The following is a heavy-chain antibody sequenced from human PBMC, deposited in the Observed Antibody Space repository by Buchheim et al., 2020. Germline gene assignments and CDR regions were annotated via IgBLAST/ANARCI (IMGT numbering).Heavy chain of an antibody. CDR1: GFTFSSYA. V-gene: IGHV3-23*01. CDR2: ISGSGGST. J-gene: IGHJ4*02. Sequence: EVQLLESGGGLVQPGGSLRLSCAASGFTFSSYAMSWVRQAPGKGLEWVSAISGSGGSTYYADSVKGRFTISRDNSKNTLYLQMSSLAHGDTAFYYCAKDGSFDDKEVDFDSWGQGTL. D-gene: IGHD3-10*01. CDR3: AKDGSFDDKEVDFDS.